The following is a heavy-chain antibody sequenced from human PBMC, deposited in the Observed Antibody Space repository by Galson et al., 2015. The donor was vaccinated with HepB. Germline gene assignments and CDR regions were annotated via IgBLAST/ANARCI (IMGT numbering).Heavy chain of an antibody. CDR1: GYTFTDYY. J-gene: IGHJ6*03. CDR3: ARVLQYYYYYLDV. Sequence: SVKVSCKASGYTFTDYYLHWVRQAPGQGLEWMGWINPNSGDTKYAQKFRGRVTMTRDTSINTAYVELSRLRFDDTAVYYCARVLQYYYYYLDVWGKGTTVTVSS. V-gene: IGHV1-2*02. CDR2: INPNSGDT.